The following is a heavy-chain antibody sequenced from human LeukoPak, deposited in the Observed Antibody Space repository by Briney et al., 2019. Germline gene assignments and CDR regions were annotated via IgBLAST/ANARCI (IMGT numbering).Heavy chain of an antibody. CDR1: GYSFTSYW. J-gene: IGHJ5*02. CDR3: ARGPHSDYYGSGRRGASWFDP. V-gene: IGHV5-51*01. CDR2: IYPGDSDT. D-gene: IGHD3-10*01. Sequence: GESLKISCKGSGYSFTSYWIGWVRQMPGKGLEWMGIIYPGDSDTRYSPSFQGQVTISADKSIRTAYLQWSSLKASDTAMYYCARGPHSDYYGSGRRGASWFDPWGQGTLVTVSS.